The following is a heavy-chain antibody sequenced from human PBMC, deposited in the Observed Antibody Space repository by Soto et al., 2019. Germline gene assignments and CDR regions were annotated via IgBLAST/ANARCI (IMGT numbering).Heavy chain of an antibody. V-gene: IGHV4-31*03. CDR3: ARGGRRSPGMDV. CDR2: IYYSGST. J-gene: IGHJ6*02. CDR1: GGSISSGGYY. Sequence: QVQLQESGPGLVKPSQTLSLTCTVSGGSISSGGYYWSWIRQHPGKGLEWIGYIYYSGSTYYNPSPESRVALSVDTSKNQFSRKLSSVTAADTAVYYCARGGRRSPGMDVWGQGTTVTVSS.